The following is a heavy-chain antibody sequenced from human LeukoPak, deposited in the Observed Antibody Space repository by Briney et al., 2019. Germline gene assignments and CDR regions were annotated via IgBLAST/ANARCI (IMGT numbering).Heavy chain of an antibody. CDR2: INPNSGGT. J-gene: IGHJ6*03. D-gene: IGHD1-26*01. CDR1: GYTFTGYY. Sequence: ASVKVSCKASGYTFTGYYMHWVRQAPGQGLEWMGWINPNSGGTIYAQKFQGRVTMTEDTSTDTAYMELSSLRSEDTAVYYCATGLVGATGYYYYYYMDVWGKGTTVTVSS. CDR3: ATGLVGATGYYYYYYMDV. V-gene: IGHV1-2*02.